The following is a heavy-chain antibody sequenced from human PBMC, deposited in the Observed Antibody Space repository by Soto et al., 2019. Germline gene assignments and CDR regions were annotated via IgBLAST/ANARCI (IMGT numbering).Heavy chain of an antibody. V-gene: IGHV3-23*01. CDR1: GFTCSNSG. J-gene: IGHJ4*02. CDR2: LSDSGSRT. D-gene: IGHD3-22*01. CDR3: AKDSGYDSTD. Sequence: EVQLLESGGGLVQPGGSLRLSCAASGFTCSNSGMSWVRQAPGKGLEWIAGLSDSGSRTNYADSVKGRFTISRDISKNTLYLQMNSLRVEDTAVYYCAKDSGYDSTDWGQGTLVTVSS.